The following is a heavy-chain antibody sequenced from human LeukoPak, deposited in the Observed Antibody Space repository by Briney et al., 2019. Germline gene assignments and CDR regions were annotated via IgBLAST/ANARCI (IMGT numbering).Heavy chain of an antibody. CDR1: GFTVSNNY. V-gene: IGHV3-66*01. CDR2: IYSGGTT. CDR3: VRGELHLDYYFDY. J-gene: IGHJ4*02. Sequence: TGGSLRLSCAASGFTVSNNYLHWVRQAPGKGLEWVSVIYSGGTTYYANSVKGRFTISRDSSKNTLYLQMNSLRAEDTAVYYCVRGELHLDYYFDYWGQGTLVTVSS. D-gene: IGHD1-26*01.